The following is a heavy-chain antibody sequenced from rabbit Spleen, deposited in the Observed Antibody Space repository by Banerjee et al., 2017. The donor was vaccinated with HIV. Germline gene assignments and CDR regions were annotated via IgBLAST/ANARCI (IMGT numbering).Heavy chain of an antibody. D-gene: IGHD2-1*01. CDR2: IYFGGGNT. V-gene: IGHV1S40*01. Sequence: QSLEESGGGLVKPGASLTPTCKASGFSFNSGYDMCWVHLAPGKGLEWMVCIYFGGGNTYYARWAKGRFTISRPSSTTVTLQMTSLTAADTATYFCVRDRDPSASDYRKLDLWGPGTLVPVS. J-gene: IGHJ3*01. CDR1: GFSFNSGYD. CDR3: VRDRDPSASDYRKLDL.